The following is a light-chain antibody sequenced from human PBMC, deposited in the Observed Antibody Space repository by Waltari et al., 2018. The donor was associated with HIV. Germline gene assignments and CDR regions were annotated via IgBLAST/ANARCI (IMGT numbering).Light chain of an antibody. CDR2: EVT. V-gene: IGLV2-23*02. Sequence: QSALTQPASVSGSPGQSITISCTGTSSNVGSDDLVSWYQQHPCEAPKLIIYEVTKRPSGVSHLCSGAKSGNTASLIISGLQAEDEADYYCCSCPRSGIRYVFGTGTKVTVL. CDR1: SSNVGSDDL. J-gene: IGLJ1*01. CDR3: CSCPRSGIRYV.